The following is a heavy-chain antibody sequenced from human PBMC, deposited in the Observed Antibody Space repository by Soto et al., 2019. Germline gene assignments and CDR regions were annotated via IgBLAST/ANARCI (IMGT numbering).Heavy chain of an antibody. D-gene: IGHD2-2*01. CDR3: AKGGRIVVVPAASISSWFDP. CDR1: GVPFSSYA. CDR2: ISGSGGST. V-gene: IGHV3-23*01. J-gene: IGHJ5*02. Sequence: PGGSLRLSCAASGVPFSSYAMSWVRQAPGKGLEWVSAISGSGGSTYYADSVKGRFTISRDNSKNTLYLQMNSLRAEDTAVYYCAKGGRIVVVPAASISSWFDPWGQGTLVTVSS.